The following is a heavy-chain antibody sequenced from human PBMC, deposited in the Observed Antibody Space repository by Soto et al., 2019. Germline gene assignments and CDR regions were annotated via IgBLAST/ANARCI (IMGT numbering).Heavy chain of an antibody. Sequence: SETLSLTCTVSGGSISSYYWSWIRQPPGKGLEWIGYIYYSGSTNYNPSLKSRVTISVDTSKNQFSLKLSSVTAADTAVYYCARVPQYYYVFWSGPAYYYMDVWGKGTTVTVSS. D-gene: IGHD3-3*01. CDR3: ARVPQYYYVFWSGPAYYYMDV. CDR2: IYYSGST. V-gene: IGHV4-59*01. CDR1: GGSISSYY. J-gene: IGHJ6*03.